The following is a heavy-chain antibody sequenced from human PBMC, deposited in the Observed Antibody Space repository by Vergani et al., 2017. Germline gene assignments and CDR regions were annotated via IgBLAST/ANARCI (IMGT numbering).Heavy chain of an antibody. CDR3: ARHEPVACGHSFDP. CDR1: GGSISSSSYY. V-gene: IGHV4-39*01. D-gene: IGHD2-21*01. Sequence: QLQLQESGPGLVKPSETLSLTCTVSGGSISSSSYYWGWIRQPPGKGLEWIGSIYYSGSTYYNPSLKSRVTISVDTSKNQFSLKLSSVTAADTAVYYCARHEPVACGHSFDPWGQGTLVTVSS. J-gene: IGHJ5*02. CDR2: IYYSGST.